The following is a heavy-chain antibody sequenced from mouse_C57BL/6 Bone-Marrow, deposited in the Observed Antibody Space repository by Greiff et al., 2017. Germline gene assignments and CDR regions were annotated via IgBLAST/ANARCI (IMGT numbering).Heavy chain of an antibody. D-gene: IGHD2-4*01. Sequence: EVKLVESGGGLVKPGGSLKLSCAASGFTFSSYAMSWVRQTPEKRLEWVATISDGGSYTYSPDNVKGRFTISRDNAKNNLYLQMSHLKSEETAMYYCAREKGYDYDGFAYWGQGTLVTVSA. V-gene: IGHV5-4*01. CDR2: ISDGGSYT. J-gene: IGHJ3*01. CDR3: AREKGYDYDGFAY. CDR1: GFTFSSYA.